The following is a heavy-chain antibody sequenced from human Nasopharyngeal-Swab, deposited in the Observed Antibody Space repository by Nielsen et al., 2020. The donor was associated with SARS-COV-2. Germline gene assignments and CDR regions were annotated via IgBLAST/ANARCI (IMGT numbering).Heavy chain of an antibody. J-gene: IGHJ4*02. V-gene: IGHV3-48*03. Sequence: WIRLTPGKWLEWVSYIYSTNSTIYYADSVKGRFTISRDNAKNSLSLQMNSLRAEDTAIYYCARAVHCSGDSCYWRYFDYWGRGTLVTVSS. CDR3: ARAVHCSGDSCYWRYFDY. CDR2: IYSTNSTI. D-gene: IGHD2-15*01.